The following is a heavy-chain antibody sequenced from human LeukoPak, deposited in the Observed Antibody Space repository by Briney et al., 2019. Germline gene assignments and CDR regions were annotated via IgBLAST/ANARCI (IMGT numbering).Heavy chain of an antibody. Sequence: PSETLSLTCAVYGGSFSGYYWSWIRQPPGKGLEWIGEINHSGSTNYNPSLKSRVTISVNTSKNQFPLKLSSVTAADTAVYYCARAQGDYYDSSGYYKYFDYWGQGTLVTVSS. V-gene: IGHV4-34*01. CDR3: ARAQGDYYDSSGYYKYFDY. CDR1: GGSFSGYY. CDR2: INHSGST. J-gene: IGHJ4*02. D-gene: IGHD3-22*01.